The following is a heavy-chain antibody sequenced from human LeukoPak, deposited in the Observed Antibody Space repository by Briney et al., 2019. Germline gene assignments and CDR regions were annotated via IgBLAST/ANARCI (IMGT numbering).Heavy chain of an antibody. CDR2: IYHSGST. Sequence: SETLSLTCAVSGASISSNNWWGWVRQPPGKGLEWIGEIYHSGSTNSNPSLKSRVTMAVDKSKNQVSLRLTSVTAADTAVYYCSRENGAFSPFGYWGQGTLVTVLS. J-gene: IGHJ4*02. D-gene: IGHD2-8*01. CDR3: SRENGAFSPFGY. CDR1: GASISSNNW. V-gene: IGHV4-4*02.